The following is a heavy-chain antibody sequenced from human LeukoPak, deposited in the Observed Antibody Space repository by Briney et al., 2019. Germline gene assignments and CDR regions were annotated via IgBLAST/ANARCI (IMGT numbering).Heavy chain of an antibody. D-gene: IGHD6-13*01. Sequence: ASVKVSCKASGYTFTSYYMHWVRQAPGQGLEWMGWMNPNSGNTGYAQKFQGRVTMTRNTSISTAYMELSSLRSEDTAVYYCAKIAAAGSGFDYWGQGTLVTVSS. V-gene: IGHV1-8*02. J-gene: IGHJ4*02. CDR2: MNPNSGNT. CDR1: GYTFTSYY. CDR3: AKIAAAGSGFDY.